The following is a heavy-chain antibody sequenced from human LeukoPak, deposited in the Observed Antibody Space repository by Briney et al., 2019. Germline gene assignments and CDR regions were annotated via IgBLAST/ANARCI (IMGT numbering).Heavy chain of an antibody. D-gene: IGHD3-22*01. CDR3: ARDPYYYDSSGYYRLWYFDY. Sequence: ASVKVSCKASGYTFTSYAMHWVRQAPGQGLEWMGWINAGNGNTKYSQKFQGRVTITRDTSASTAYMELSSLRSEDTAVYYCARDPYYYDSSGYYRLWYFDYWGQGTLVTVSS. CDR2: INAGNGNT. V-gene: IGHV1-3*01. J-gene: IGHJ4*02. CDR1: GYTFTSYA.